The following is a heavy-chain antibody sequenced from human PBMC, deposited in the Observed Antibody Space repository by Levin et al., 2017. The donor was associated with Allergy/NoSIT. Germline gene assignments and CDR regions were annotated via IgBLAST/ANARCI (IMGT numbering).Heavy chain of an antibody. D-gene: IGHD2-21*02. Sequence: GESLKISCAASGFTFSDYYMSWIRQAPGKGLEWVSYISSSGSTIYYADSVKGRFTISRDNAKNSLYLQMNSLRAEDTAVYYCAREALGCGGDCYLRNWFDPWGQGTLVTVSS. CDR1: GFTFSDYY. V-gene: IGHV3-11*01. CDR3: AREALGCGGDCYLRNWFDP. CDR2: ISSSGSTI. J-gene: IGHJ5*02.